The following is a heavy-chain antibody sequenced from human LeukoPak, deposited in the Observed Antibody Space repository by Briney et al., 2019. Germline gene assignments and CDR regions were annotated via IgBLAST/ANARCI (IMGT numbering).Heavy chain of an antibody. Sequence: SETLSLTCAVYGGSFSGYYWSWIRQPPGKGLEWIGEINHSGSTNYNPSLKSRVSISVDTSKNQFSLKLSSVTAADTAVYYCARGLFWVPHDILTGYYFRTPVYYFDYWGQGTLVTVSS. CDR1: GGSFSGYY. D-gene: IGHD3-9*01. J-gene: IGHJ4*02. CDR3: ARGLFWVPHDILTGYYFRTPVYYFDY. CDR2: INHSGST. V-gene: IGHV4-34*01.